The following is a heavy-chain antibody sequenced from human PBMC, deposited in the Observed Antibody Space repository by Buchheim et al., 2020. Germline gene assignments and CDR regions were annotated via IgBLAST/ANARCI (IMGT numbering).Heavy chain of an antibody. CDR3: ANFYDSTGYYKAPFDY. J-gene: IGHJ4*02. V-gene: IGHV3-23*01. D-gene: IGHD3-22*01. CDR1: GFTFSSNA. Sequence: EEQLLESGGGLVQPGGSLRLSCAASGFTFSSNAMSWVRQAPGKGLEWVSTISGSASVTYYADSVKGRFTISRDNSKNTVYLQMNSLGAEDTAVYYCANFYDSTGYYKAPFDYWGPGTL. CDR2: ISGSASVT.